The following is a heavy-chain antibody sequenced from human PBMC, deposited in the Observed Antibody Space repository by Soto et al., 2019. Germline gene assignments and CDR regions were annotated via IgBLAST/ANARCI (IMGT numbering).Heavy chain of an antibody. D-gene: IGHD2-15*01. V-gene: IGHV3-74*01. CDR3: ARGLGWLEDEDIDYFDY. Sequence: GGSLRLSCAASGFTFSSYWMHWVRQAPGKGLVWVSRINSDGSSTSYADSVKGRFTISRDNAKNTLYLQMNSLRAEDTAVYYCARGLGWLEDEDIDYFDYWGQGTLVTVSS. CDR1: GFTFSSYW. CDR2: INSDGSST. J-gene: IGHJ4*02.